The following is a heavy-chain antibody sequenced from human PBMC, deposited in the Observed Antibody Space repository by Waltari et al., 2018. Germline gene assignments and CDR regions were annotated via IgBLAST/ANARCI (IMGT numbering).Heavy chain of an antibody. V-gene: IGHV3-21*01. D-gene: IGHD6-6*01. CDR2: ISISSGLV. CDR3: TRDFPYSSSLEADAFDV. Sequence: EVQLVESGGGLVKPGGSLRLSCAASGFTFRNYNMNWVRQAPGKGLEWVSAISISSGLVYYADSVKGRFTISRDNAKNSLFLQMNSLRAEDTAVYYCTRDFPYSSSLEADAFDVWGQGTMVTVSS. J-gene: IGHJ3*01. CDR1: GFTFRNYN.